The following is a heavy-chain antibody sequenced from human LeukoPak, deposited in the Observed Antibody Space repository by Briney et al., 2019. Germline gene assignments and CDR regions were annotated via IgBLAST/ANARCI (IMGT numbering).Heavy chain of an antibody. CDR2: MYYSGST. CDR3: ARPYYYDSRIDP. D-gene: IGHD3-22*01. Sequence: SQTLSLTCTVSGGSISSGDYYWSWIRQPPGKGLEWIGYMYYSGSTYYNPSLKSRVTISLDTSKNQSSLKLNSVTAADTAVYYCARPYYYDSRIDPWGQGTLVTVSS. V-gene: IGHV4-30-4*01. J-gene: IGHJ5*02. CDR1: GGSISSGDYY.